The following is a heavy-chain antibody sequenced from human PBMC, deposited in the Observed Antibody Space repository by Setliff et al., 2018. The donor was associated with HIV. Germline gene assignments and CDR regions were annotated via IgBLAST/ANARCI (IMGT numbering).Heavy chain of an antibody. J-gene: IGHJ6*03. CDR1: GFTFDDYG. V-gene: IGHV3-20*04. D-gene: IGHD3-22*01. CDR3: ARAGYHDSSGYLGPDYYYMDV. Sequence: GGSLRLSCAASGFTFDDYGMSWVRQAPGQGLEWVSGINWNGGRIGYADSVKGRFTIARDNAKNSLYLQMNSLRAEDTALYYCARAGYHDSSGYLGPDYYYMDVWGKGTTVTVSS. CDR2: INWNGGRI.